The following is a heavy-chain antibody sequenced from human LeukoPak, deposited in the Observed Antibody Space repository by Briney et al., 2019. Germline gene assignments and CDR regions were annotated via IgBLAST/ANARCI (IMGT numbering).Heavy chain of an antibody. CDR3: AKGHSPIRSAYSSEYYFDY. Sequence: PSETLSLTCTVSGGSISSYYWSWIRQPPGKGLEWIGYIYYSGSTNYNPSLKSRVTISVDTSKNQFSLKLSSVTAEDTAVYYCAKGHSPIRSAYSSEYYFDYWGQGTLVSVSS. D-gene: IGHD5/OR15-5a*01. J-gene: IGHJ4*02. V-gene: IGHV4-59*01. CDR1: GGSISSYY. CDR2: IYYSGST.